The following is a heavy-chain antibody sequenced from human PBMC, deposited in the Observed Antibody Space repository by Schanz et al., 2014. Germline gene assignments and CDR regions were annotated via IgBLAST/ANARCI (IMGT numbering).Heavy chain of an antibody. CDR2: ISSGSSYA. Sequence: VQLVESGGGVVQPGRSLRLSCAASGFTFSSYAMHWVRQAPGKGLEWVSDISSGSSYANYADSVKGRFTISRDNAKNTLYLQMNTLRAEDTAVYYCARDRGYCSGGSCLTFDYWGQGTLVTVSS. D-gene: IGHD2-15*01. J-gene: IGHJ4*02. CDR3: ARDRGYCSGGSCLTFDY. V-gene: IGHV3-21*05. CDR1: GFTFSSYA.